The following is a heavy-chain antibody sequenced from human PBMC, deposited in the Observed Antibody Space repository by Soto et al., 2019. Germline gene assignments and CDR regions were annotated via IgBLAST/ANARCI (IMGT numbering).Heavy chain of an antibody. J-gene: IGHJ4*02. CDR3: AKREELYYDSSGFVYYFAY. D-gene: IGHD3-22*01. V-gene: IGHV3-23*01. CDR1: GFTFISYA. Sequence: GGSLSLSCAASGFTFISYAMSWVRPAPGKGLEWVSSVSGSGGSTYYADSVKGRFTISRDNSKNTLSLQMSSLRAEDTAIYYCAKREELYYDSSGFVYYFAYWGQGTLVTVSS. CDR2: VSGSGGST.